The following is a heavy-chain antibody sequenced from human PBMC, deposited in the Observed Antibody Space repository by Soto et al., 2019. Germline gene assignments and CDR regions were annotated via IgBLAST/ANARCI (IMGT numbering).Heavy chain of an antibody. J-gene: IGHJ4*02. CDR2: ISYDGREK. CDR3: AKSHLYNWNYHIDF. Sequence: QVQLAESGGGVVKPGRSLRLSCGASGFTFSSFGMHWVRQAPGKGLEWVAVISYDGREKYYGESVKGRFTISRDNSMDTLYLQMNSLRPEDSALYYCAKSHLYNWNYHIDFWGQGTLVAVSS. D-gene: IGHD1-7*01. V-gene: IGHV3-30*18. CDR1: GFTFSSFG.